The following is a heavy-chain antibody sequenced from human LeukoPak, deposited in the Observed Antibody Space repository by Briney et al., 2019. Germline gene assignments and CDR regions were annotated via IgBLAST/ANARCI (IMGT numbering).Heavy chain of an antibody. Sequence: GGSLRLSCAASGFPFRNNVMTWVRQAPGRGLDWLAAIRGSGDTYYPNSVKGRFTPSREQSKNTTFLQMNSPRAEDTAVYYCARDGVVVVPAAMSGFRRSDGDYYYYYMDVWGKGTTVTVSS. J-gene: IGHJ6*03. D-gene: IGHD2-2*01. V-gene: IGHV3-23*01. CDR1: GFPFRNNV. CDR3: ARDGVVVVPAAMSGFRRSDGDYYYYYMDV. CDR2: IRGSGDT.